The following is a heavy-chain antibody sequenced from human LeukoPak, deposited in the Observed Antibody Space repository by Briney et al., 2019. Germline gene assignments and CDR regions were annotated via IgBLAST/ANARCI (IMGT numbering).Heavy chain of an antibody. V-gene: IGHV4-38-2*01. CDR1: GYSNSSGYY. D-gene: IGHD5-18*01. Sequence: SETLSLTCAVSGYSNSSGYYWGWIRQPPGNGLEWIGRIYHSGSTYYNPSLKSRVTISVDTSKNQFSLKLSSVTAADTAVYYCARKQFRGYSYGFDYWGQGTLVTVSS. CDR3: ARKQFRGYSYGFDY. J-gene: IGHJ4*02. CDR2: IYHSGST.